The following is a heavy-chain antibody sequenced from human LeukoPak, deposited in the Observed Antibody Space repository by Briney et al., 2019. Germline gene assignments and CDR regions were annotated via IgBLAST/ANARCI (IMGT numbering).Heavy chain of an antibody. CDR2: INPNSGGT. Sequence: ASVKVSCKASGYTFTGYYMHWVRQAPGQGLEWMGWINPNSGGTNYAQKFQGRVTMTRDTSVSTAYMELSRLRSDDTAVYYCARGYDFWSGYYPYYFDYWGQGTLVTVSS. V-gene: IGHV1-2*02. CDR3: ARGYDFWSGYYPYYFDY. D-gene: IGHD3-3*01. CDR1: GYTFTGYY. J-gene: IGHJ4*02.